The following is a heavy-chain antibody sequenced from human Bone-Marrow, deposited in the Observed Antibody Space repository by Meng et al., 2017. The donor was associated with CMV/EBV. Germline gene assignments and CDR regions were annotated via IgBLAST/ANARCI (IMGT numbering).Heavy chain of an antibody. CDR2: INPSGGST. V-gene: IGHV1-46*01. Sequence: ASVKVSCKASGYTFTSYYMHWVRQAPGQGLEWMGIINPSGGSTSYAQKFQGRVTMTRDTSTSTVYMELSSLRSEDTAVYYCARASVLRYSDWLSPPGYWGQGTLVTVSS. D-gene: IGHD3-9*01. CDR3: ARASVLRYSDWLSPPGY. J-gene: IGHJ4*02. CDR1: GYTFTSYY.